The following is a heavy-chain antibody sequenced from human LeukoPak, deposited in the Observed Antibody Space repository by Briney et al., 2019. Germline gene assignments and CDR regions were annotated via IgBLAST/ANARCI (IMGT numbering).Heavy chain of an antibody. CDR1: GGTFSSYA. D-gene: IGHD3-3*01. V-gene: IGHV1-69*13. CDR3: ARVRAYYDFWSGVNWFDP. CDR2: IIPIFGTA. J-gene: IGHJ5*02. Sequence: ASVKVSCKASGGTFSSYAISWVRQAPGQGLEWMGGIIPIFGTANYAQKFQGRVTITADESTSTAYMELSSLRSEDTAVYYCARVRAYYDFWSGVNWFDPWGQGTLVTVSS.